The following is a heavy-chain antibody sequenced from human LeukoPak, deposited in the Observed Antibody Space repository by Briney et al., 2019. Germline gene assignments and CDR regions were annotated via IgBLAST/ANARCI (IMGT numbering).Heavy chain of an antibody. D-gene: IGHD2-2*01. CDR3: ARGHGVVVPAAMV. V-gene: IGHV3-21*01. J-gene: IGHJ4*02. CDR1: GFTFSSYS. CDR2: ISSSSSYI. Sequence: PGGSLRLSCAASGFTFSSYSMNWVRQAPGKGLEWVSPISSSSSYIYYADSVKGRFTISRDNAKNSLYLQMNSLRAEDTAVYYCARGHGVVVPAAMVWGQGTLVTVSS.